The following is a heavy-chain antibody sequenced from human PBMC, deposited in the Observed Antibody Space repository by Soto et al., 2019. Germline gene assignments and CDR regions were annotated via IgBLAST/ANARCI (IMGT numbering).Heavy chain of an antibody. CDR1: GGTFSSYV. J-gene: IGHJ6*02. V-gene: IGHV1-69*01. CDR3: ATPLAYAMWGWDGLDV. CDR2: IISIFGTT. D-gene: IGHD2-8*01. Sequence: QVQLVQSGAEVKKPGSSVKVSCKASGGTFSSYVIGWVRQAPGQGLEWMGGIISIFGTTHYAQRFQGRVTITADESPSTAYMELSSLRAEDTAVYYCATPLAYAMWGWDGLDVWGQGTTVTVSS.